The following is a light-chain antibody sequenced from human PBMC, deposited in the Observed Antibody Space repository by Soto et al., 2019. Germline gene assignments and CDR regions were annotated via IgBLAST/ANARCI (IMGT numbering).Light chain of an antibody. CDR3: CSYAGSSTWV. Sequence: QSALTQPAFVSGSPGQSITISCTGTSSDVGSYNLVSWYQQHPGKAPKLMIYEGSKRPSGVSNRFSGSKSGNTASLTISGLQAEDEADYYCCSYAGSSTWVFGTGTKVTVL. J-gene: IGLJ1*01. V-gene: IGLV2-23*01. CDR1: SSDVGSYNL. CDR2: EGS.